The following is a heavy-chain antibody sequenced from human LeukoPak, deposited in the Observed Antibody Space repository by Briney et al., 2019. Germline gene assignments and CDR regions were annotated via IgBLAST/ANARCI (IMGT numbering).Heavy chain of an antibody. CDR3: ARDGYGDYGRSYYYYMDV. Sequence: SETLSLTXTVSGGSISSYYWSWIRQPPGKGLEWIGYIYYSGSTNYNPSLKSRVTISVDTSKNQFSLKLSSVTAADTAVYYCARDGYGDYGRSYYYYMDVWGKGTTVTVSS. V-gene: IGHV4-59*01. CDR2: IYYSGST. J-gene: IGHJ6*03. D-gene: IGHD4-17*01. CDR1: GGSISSYY.